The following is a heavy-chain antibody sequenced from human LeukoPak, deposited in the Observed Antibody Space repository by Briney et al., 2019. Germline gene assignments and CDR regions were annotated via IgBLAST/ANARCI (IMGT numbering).Heavy chain of an antibody. Sequence: PPETLSLTCTVSGGSVSSGSYYWSWIRQPPGKGLEWIGYIYYSGSTNYNPSLKSRVTISVDTSKNQFSLKLSSVTAADTAVYYCARRYSSSWFDYWGQGTLVTVSS. V-gene: IGHV4-61*01. D-gene: IGHD6-13*01. J-gene: IGHJ4*02. CDR3: ARRYSSSWFDY. CDR1: GGSVSSGSYY. CDR2: IYYSGST.